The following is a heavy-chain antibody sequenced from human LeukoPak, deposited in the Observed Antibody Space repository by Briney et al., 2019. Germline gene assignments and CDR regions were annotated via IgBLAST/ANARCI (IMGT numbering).Heavy chain of an antibody. D-gene: IGHD4-11*01. V-gene: IGHV1-69*13. Sequence: GASVKVSCKASGGTFSSYAISWVRQAPGQGLEWMGGIIPIFGTANYAQKFQGRVTITADESTSTAYMELSSLRSEDTAVYYCARGAYYSNYVETHFDYWGQGTLVTVSS. J-gene: IGHJ4*02. CDR1: GGTFSSYA. CDR3: ARGAYYSNYVETHFDY. CDR2: IIPIFGTA.